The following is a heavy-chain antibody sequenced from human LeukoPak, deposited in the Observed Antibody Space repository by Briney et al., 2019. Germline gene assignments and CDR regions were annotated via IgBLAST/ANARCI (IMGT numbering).Heavy chain of an antibody. CDR1: GFTFSDYY. J-gene: IGHJ4*02. D-gene: IGHD6-19*01. CDR2: ISSSSSYT. CDR3: ARVVAVADRWPFDY. V-gene: IGHV3-11*06. Sequence: GGSLRLSCAASGFTFSDYYMSWIRQAPGKGLEWVSYISSSSSYTNYADSVKGRFTISRDNAKNSLYLQINSLRAEKTAGYYWARVVAVADRWPFDYWGQGTLVTVSS.